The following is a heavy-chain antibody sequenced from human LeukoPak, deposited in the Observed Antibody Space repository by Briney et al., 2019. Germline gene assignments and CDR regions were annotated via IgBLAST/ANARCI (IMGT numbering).Heavy chain of an antibody. Sequence: GGSLRLSCVASGFTFSSYAMSWVCQAPGKGLEWVSAISGSGGSTYYADSVKGRFTISRDNSKNTLYLQMNSLRAEDTAVYYCAKDLVRGYSYGPGSGYYYYYGMDVWGQGTTVTVSS. CDR1: GFTFSSYA. J-gene: IGHJ6*02. CDR2: ISGSGGST. D-gene: IGHD5-18*01. CDR3: AKDLVRGYSYGPGSGYYYYYGMDV. V-gene: IGHV3-23*01.